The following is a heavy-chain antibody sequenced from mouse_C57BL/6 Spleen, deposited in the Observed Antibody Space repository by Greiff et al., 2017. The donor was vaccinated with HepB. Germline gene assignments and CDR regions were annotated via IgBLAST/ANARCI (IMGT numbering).Heavy chain of an antibody. CDR1: GYSITSGYY. CDR2: ISYDGSN. J-gene: IGHJ3*01. CDR3: ARDGSNYVHLAY. V-gene: IGHV3-6*01. Sequence: EVKLEESGPGLVKPSQSLSLTCSVTGYSITSGYYWNWIRQFPGNKLEWMGYISYDGSNNYNPSLKNRISITRDTSKNQFFLKLNSVTTEDTATYYCARDGSNYVHLAYWGQGTLVTVSA. D-gene: IGHD2-5*01.